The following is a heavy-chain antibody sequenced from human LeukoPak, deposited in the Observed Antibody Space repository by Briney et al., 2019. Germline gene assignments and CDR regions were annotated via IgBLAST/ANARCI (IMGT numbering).Heavy chain of an antibody. J-gene: IGHJ6*02. Sequence: SQTLSLTCAVSGGSISSGGYSWSWIRQPPGKGLEWIGYIYHGGSTYYNPSLKSRVTISVDRSKNQFSLKLSSVTAADTAVYYCARGTVTENYYYYYGMDVWGQGTTVTVSS. CDR2: IYHGGST. D-gene: IGHD4-17*01. CDR1: GGSISSGGYS. V-gene: IGHV4-30-2*01. CDR3: ARGTVTENYYYYYGMDV.